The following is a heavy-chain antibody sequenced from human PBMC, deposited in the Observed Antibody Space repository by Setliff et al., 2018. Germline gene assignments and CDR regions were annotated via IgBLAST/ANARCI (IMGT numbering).Heavy chain of an antibody. J-gene: IGHJ4*02. Sequence: GGSLRLSCAASGFTFSNFWMGWVRQAPGKGLEWVANVNPDGSDEYYVDSVKGRFTISRDNAKNSLYLQMNTLRAEDTAVYYCARDRGGATTRDFWGQGTLVTVSS. V-gene: IGHV3-7*03. D-gene: IGHD1-26*01. CDR2: VNPDGSDE. CDR3: ARDRGGATTRDF. CDR1: GFTFSNFW.